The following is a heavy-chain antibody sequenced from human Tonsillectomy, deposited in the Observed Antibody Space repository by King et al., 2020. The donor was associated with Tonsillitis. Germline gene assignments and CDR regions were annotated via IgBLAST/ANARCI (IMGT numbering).Heavy chain of an antibody. J-gene: IGHJ5*02. CDR1: GYSFTNYW. V-gene: IGHV5-10-1*03. CDR2: IDPSDSYT. CDR3: ARQWGYCSTTSCNAWSGQSVDWFDP. D-gene: IGHD2-2*01. Sequence: VQLVESGAEVKKPGESLRISCKGSGYSFTNYWISRVRQMPGKGLEWMGRIDPSDSYTNYSPSLQGHVTISADKSISTAYLQWSSLKASDTAIYYCARQWGYCSTTSCNAWSGQSVDWFDPWGQGTLVTVSS.